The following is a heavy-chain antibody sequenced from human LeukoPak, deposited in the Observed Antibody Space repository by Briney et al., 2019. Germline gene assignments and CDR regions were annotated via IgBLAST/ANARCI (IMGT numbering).Heavy chain of an antibody. CDR3: ARASSGWSDY. CDR2: IYSGGST. J-gene: IGHJ4*02. Sequence: GGSLRLSCAASGFSVSSNYMNWVRQAPGKGLEWVSVIYSGGSTYYTDSVKGRFTISRDNSKNTLYLQMNSLRAEDTAVYYCARASSGWSDYWGQGTLVTVSS. D-gene: IGHD6-19*01. V-gene: IGHV3-66*01. CDR1: GFSVSSNY.